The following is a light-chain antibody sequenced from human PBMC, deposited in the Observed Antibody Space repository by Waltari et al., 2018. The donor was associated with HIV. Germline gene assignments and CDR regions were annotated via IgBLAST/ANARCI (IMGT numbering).Light chain of an antibody. CDR2: GSS. J-gene: IGLJ1*01. Sequence: VLTLPPSQSRSPGQRVPISCPGLTSHIGAVSDAHWYQQLPGTSPKLLNYGSSKRPSGVPDRFSGSKSGTSASLAITGLQADDESYYYCQSYGSSLNVPFGTGTKVTVL. V-gene: IGLV1-40*01. CDR1: TSHIGAVSD. CDR3: QSYGSSLNVP.